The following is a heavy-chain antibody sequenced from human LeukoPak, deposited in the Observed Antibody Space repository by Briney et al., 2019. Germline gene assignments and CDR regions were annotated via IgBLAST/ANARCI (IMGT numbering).Heavy chain of an antibody. D-gene: IGHD6-6*01. Sequence: SETLSLTCAVYGGSFSSYYWSWIRQPPGKGLESIGYIYNSGSTNYIPSLKSRVTISVDTSKNQFSLKLSSVTAADTAVYYCARAYSSSSWGWFDPWGQGTLVTVSS. CDR2: IYNSGST. CDR1: GGSFSSYY. CDR3: ARAYSSSSWGWFDP. V-gene: IGHV4-59*01. J-gene: IGHJ5*02.